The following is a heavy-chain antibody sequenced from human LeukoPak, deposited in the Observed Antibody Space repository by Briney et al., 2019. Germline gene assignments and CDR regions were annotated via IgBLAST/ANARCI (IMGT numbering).Heavy chain of an antibody. CDR3: ARWGTALDY. Sequence: GGSLRLSCAASGFTFSSYAIHWVRQAPGKGLEYVSATSSNGGSTYYANSVKGRFTISRDNSKNTLYLQMGSLRVEDMAVYYCARWGTALDYWGQGTLVTVSS. CDR1: GFTFSSYA. CDR2: TSSNGGST. D-gene: IGHD5-18*01. J-gene: IGHJ4*02. V-gene: IGHV3-64*01.